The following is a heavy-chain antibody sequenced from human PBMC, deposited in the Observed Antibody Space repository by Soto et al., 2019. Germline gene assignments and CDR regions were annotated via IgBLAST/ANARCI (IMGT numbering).Heavy chain of an antibody. CDR2: ISYSGGST. CDR1: GFTFSSYA. V-gene: IGHV3-23*01. J-gene: IGHJ4*02. CDR3: VKDQGNYDSIRYV. D-gene: IGHD3-22*01. Sequence: GGSLRLSCAASGFTFSSYAMSWVRQAPGKGLEWVSVISYSGGSTDYADSVKGRFTISRDNPKNTLYLQMNSLRAEDTAVYYCVKDQGNYDSIRYVWGQGTRVTVSS.